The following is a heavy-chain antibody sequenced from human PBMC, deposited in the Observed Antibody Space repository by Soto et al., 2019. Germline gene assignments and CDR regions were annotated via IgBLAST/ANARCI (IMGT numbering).Heavy chain of an antibody. CDR1: GFTFSTYW. D-gene: IGHD2-21*01. CDR3: AGALWANLWDC. J-gene: IGHJ4*02. CDR2: IKQDGSEK. V-gene: IGHV3-7*04. Sequence: PGGSLRLSCAASGFTFSTYWMTWVRQAPGKGLEWVANIKQDGSEKYYVDSVKGRFTISRDNAKNSVYLQMNSLRAEDTGVYYCAGALWANLWDCWGQGTLVTVSS.